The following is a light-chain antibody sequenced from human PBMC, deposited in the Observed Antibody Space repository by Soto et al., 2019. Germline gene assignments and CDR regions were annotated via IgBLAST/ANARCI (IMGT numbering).Light chain of an antibody. J-gene: IGKJ1*01. CDR2: GTY. CDR3: LQDYNYPLT. CDR1: QGIRND. V-gene: IGKV1-6*01. Sequence: AIQMTQSPTSLSASVGDRVTITCRASQGIRNDLAWYQQKPGKAPKVLIFGTYNLQSGVPSRFSGRGSDTEFSLTISSLQPEDSVTYYCLQDYNYPLTFGQGTKVEI.